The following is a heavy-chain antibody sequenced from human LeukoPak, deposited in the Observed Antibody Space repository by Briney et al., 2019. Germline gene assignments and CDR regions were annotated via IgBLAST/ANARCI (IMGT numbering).Heavy chain of an antibody. J-gene: IGHJ5*02. Sequence: GGSLRLSCAASGFTFSNYAMSWVRLAPGKGLEWVSAISGSGGGTYYADSVKGRFTISRDNSKNTLYLQMNSLRAEDTAVYYCAKDGEGSWYSGRFGPWGQGTLVTVSS. V-gene: IGHV3-23*01. CDR3: AKDGEGSWYSGRFGP. D-gene: IGHD6-13*01. CDR2: ISGSGGGT. CDR1: GFTFSNYA.